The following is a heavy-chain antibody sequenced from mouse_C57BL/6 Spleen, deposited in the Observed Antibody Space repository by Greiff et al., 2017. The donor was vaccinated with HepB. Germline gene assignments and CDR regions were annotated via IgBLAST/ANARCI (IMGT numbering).Heavy chain of an antibody. CDR3: ARGTTVVADYYAMDY. V-gene: IGHV1-26*01. CDR1: GYTFTDYY. J-gene: IGHJ4*01. CDR2: INPNNGGT. D-gene: IGHD1-1*01. Sequence: EVKLQQSGPELVKPGASVKISCKASGYTFTDYYMNWVKQSHGKSLEWIGDINPNNGGTSYNQKFKGKATLTVDKSSSTAYMELRSLTSEDSAVYYCARGTTVVADYYAMDYWGQGTSVTVSS.